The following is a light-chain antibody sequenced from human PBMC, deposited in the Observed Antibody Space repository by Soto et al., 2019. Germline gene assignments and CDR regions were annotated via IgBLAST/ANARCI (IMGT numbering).Light chain of an antibody. CDR1: QSLVYSDGNTY. J-gene: IGKJ1*01. CDR2: RVS. CDR3: MGATAWPT. V-gene: IGKV2-30*01. Sequence: DVVMTQSPLSLPVTLGQPASISCKSNQSLVYSDGNTYLNWFQQRPGHSPRRLIYRVSKRDSGVSDRFTGSGSGTDFTLKISRVDAEDVGLYYCMGATAWPTFGQGTKVELK.